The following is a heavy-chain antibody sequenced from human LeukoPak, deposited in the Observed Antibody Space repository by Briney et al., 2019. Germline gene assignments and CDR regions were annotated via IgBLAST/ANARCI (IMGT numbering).Heavy chain of an antibody. D-gene: IGHD1-1*01. V-gene: IGHV1-2*02. Sequence: ASVKVSCKASGYTFTGYYMHWVRQAPGQGLEWMGWINPNSGGTNYAQKFQGRVTMTRDTSISTAYMELSRLRSDDAAVYYCARGGTRHNYYYGMDVWGQGTTVTVSS. J-gene: IGHJ6*02. CDR2: INPNSGGT. CDR1: GYTFTGYY. CDR3: ARGGTRHNYYYGMDV.